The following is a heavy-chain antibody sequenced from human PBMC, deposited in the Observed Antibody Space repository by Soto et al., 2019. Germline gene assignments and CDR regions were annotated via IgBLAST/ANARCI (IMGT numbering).Heavy chain of an antibody. Sequence: GGSLRLSCAASGFTFSSYSMNWVRQAPGKGLEWVSSISSSSSYIYYADSVKGRFTISRDNAKNSLYLQMNSLRAEDTAVYYCAREGPYIAAADYYYYGMDVWGQGTTVTVSS. D-gene: IGHD6-13*01. CDR1: GFTFSSYS. CDR3: AREGPYIAAADYYYYGMDV. J-gene: IGHJ6*02. V-gene: IGHV3-21*01. CDR2: ISSSSSYI.